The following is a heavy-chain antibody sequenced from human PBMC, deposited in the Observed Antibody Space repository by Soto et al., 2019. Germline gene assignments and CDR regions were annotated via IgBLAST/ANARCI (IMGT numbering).Heavy chain of an antibody. J-gene: IGHJ5*02. Sequence: ASETLSLTCTVSGGSISSGDYYWSWIRQHPGKGLEWIGYIYYSGSTHYNPSLKSRVTMSVDTSENQFSLKLSSLTAADTAVYYCARGRYSSSSNWFDPWGQGTLVTVSS. V-gene: IGHV4-31*03. CDR1: GGSISSGDYY. CDR2: IYYSGST. CDR3: ARGRYSSSSNWFDP. D-gene: IGHD6-6*01.